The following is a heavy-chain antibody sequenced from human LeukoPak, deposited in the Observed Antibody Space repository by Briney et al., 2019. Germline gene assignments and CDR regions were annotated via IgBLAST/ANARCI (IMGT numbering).Heavy chain of an antibody. D-gene: IGHD3-22*01. V-gene: IGHV1-18*01. J-gene: IGHJ5*02. CDR3: VRQYYYDSSGYYYH. CDR2: ISAYNGNT. Sequence: ASVKVSCKTSGYTFTSYGISWVRQAPGQGLEWMGWISAYNGNTNYARKLQGRVTMTTDTSTSTAYMELRSLRSDATAVYYCVRQYYYDSSGYYYHWGQGTLVTVSS. CDR1: GYTFTSYG.